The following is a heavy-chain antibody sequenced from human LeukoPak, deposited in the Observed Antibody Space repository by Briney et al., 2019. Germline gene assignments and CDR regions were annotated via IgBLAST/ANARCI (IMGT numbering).Heavy chain of an antibody. CDR2: VTSPGVGT. CDR3: GSDPNGDYVGALGY. CDR1: GFTFSSYA. J-gene: IGHJ4*01. V-gene: IGHV3-23*01. Sequence: AGGSLRLSCVDSGFTFSSYALAWVRQAPGKGLEWVAGVTSPGVGTHYAESVKGRFTISRDNSRNTMYVQMNSLRAEDTAVYFCGSDPNGDYVGALGYWGRGTLVTVSS. D-gene: IGHD2-8*01.